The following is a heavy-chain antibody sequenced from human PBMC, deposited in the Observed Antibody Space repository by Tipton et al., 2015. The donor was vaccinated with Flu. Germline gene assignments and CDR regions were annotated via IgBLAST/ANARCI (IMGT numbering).Heavy chain of an antibody. Sequence: LRLSCAASGFTFIRYAMSWIRQPAGKGLEWIGRIYSSGNTNYNPSLKSRVTILVDTSKNQFSLKLNSVTAADTAVYYCARGAIPQLTFDYWGQGTLVTVSS. V-gene: IGHV4-4*07. CDR2: IYSSGNT. CDR3: ARGAIPQLTFDY. J-gene: IGHJ4*02. CDR1: GFTFIRYA. D-gene: IGHD6-13*01.